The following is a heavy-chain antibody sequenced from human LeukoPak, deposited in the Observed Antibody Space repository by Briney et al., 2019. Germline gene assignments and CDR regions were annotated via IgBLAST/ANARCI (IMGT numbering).Heavy chain of an antibody. J-gene: IGHJ4*02. CDR3: ARISSSLDY. D-gene: IGHD3-3*02. CDR1: GFTFSSYA. V-gene: IGHV3-23*01. CDR2: ISGSGGST. Sequence: PGGSLRLSCAASGFTFSSYAMSWVRQAPGQGLEWVSAISGSGGSTYYADSVKGRFTIYRDNSKTTLYLQMNSLRAEDTAVYYCARISSSLDYWGQGTLVTVSS.